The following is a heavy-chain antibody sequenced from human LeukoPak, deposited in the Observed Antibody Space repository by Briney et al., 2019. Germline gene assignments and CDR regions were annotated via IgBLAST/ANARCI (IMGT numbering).Heavy chain of an antibody. CDR3: AKDFGYCSSTSCYYPPPVDY. CDR2: IRYDGSNK. D-gene: IGHD2-2*01. J-gene: IGHJ4*02. Sequence: GGSLRLSCAASGFTFSSYGMHWVRQAPGKGLEWVAFIRYDGSNKYYADSVKGRFTISRDNSKNTLYLQMNSLRAEDTAVYYCAKDFGYCSSTSCYYPPPVDYWGQGTLVTVSS. CDR1: GFTFSSYG. V-gene: IGHV3-30*02.